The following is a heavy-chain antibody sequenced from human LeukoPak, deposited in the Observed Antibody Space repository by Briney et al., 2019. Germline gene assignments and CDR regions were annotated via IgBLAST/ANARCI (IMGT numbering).Heavy chain of an antibody. Sequence: PSETLSLTCAVYGGSFSGYYWSWIRQPPGKGLEWIGEINHSGSTNYNPSLKSRVALSVDTSKNQFSLKLSSVTAADTAVYYCARHGYYDTTFDDWGQGTLVTVSS. J-gene: IGHJ4*02. CDR2: INHSGST. CDR3: ARHGYYDTTFDD. CDR1: GGSFSGYY. D-gene: IGHD3-22*01. V-gene: IGHV4-34*01.